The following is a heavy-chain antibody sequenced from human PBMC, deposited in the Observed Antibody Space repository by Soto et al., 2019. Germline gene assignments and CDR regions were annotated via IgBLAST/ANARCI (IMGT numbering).Heavy chain of an antibody. CDR1: GGSVSSGSYY. D-gene: IGHD3-3*01. Sequence: SETLSLTCTVSGGSVSSGSYYWSWIRQHPGKGLEWIGYIYYSGSTYYNPSLKSRVTISVDTSKNQFSLKLSSVTAADTAVYYCAGNTGYDFWSGYYSGYYYGMDVWGQGTTVTVSS. J-gene: IGHJ6*02. CDR3: AGNTGYDFWSGYYSGYYYGMDV. V-gene: IGHV4-31*03. CDR2: IYYSGST.